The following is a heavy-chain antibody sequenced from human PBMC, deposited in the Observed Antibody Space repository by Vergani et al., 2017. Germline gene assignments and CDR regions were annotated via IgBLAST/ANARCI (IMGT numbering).Heavy chain of an antibody. Sequence: QVQLVQSGAEVKKPGASVKVSCKASGYTFTSYAMHWVRQAPGQRLEWMGWINAGNGTTKYSQKFQGRVTITRDTSASTAYMELSSLRSEDTAVYYCARHSITIFGVVKKGGDYWGQGTLVTVSS. J-gene: IGHJ4*02. D-gene: IGHD3-3*01. CDR3: ARHSITIFGVVKKGGDY. CDR1: GYTFTSYA. CDR2: INAGNGTT. V-gene: IGHV1-3*01.